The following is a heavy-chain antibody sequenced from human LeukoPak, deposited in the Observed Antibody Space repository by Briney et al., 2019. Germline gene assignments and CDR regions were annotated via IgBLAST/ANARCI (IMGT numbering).Heavy chain of an antibody. Sequence: ASVKVSCKASGYTFTGYYMHWVRQAPGQGLEWMGWVNPNSGGTNYAQKFQGRVTMTRDTSISTAYMELSRLRSDDTAVYYCARAIRYSSGWYPPGYWGQGTLVTVSS. J-gene: IGHJ4*02. CDR3: ARAIRYSSGWYPPGY. CDR1: GYTFTGYY. D-gene: IGHD6-19*01. CDR2: VNPNSGGT. V-gene: IGHV1-2*02.